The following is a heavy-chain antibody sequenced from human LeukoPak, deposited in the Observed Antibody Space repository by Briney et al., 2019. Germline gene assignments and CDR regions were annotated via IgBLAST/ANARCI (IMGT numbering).Heavy chain of an antibody. V-gene: IGHV3-21*01. Sequence: PGGSPRLSCAASGFTFSSSTMNWVRQAPGKGLEWVSSIGRSSRDMYYADSVRGRFTISRDNGKNSLFLQMNSLRAEDTSVYYCVRGDSRDYWGQGTLVTVSS. CDR3: VRGDSRDY. CDR2: IGRSSRDM. CDR1: GFTFSSST. J-gene: IGHJ4*02. D-gene: IGHD6-13*01.